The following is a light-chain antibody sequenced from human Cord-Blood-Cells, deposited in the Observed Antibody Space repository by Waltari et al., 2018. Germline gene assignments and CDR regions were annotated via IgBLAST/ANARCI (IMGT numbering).Light chain of an antibody. CDR2: AAS. CDR3: QQSYSTPPT. V-gene: IGKV1-39*01. J-gene: IGKJ1*01. CDR1: QSISSY. Sequence: DIQMTQSPSSLSASVGDSVTITCRASQSISSYLNWYQQKPGKPSKLLIYAASSLQSGVPSRFSGSGSGTDFTLTISSLQPEDFATYYCQQSYSTPPTFGQGTKVEIK.